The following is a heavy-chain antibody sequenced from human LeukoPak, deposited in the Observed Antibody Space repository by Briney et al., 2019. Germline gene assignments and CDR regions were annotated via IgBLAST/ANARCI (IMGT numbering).Heavy chain of an antibody. CDR2: ISGSGGST. V-gene: IGHV3-23*01. Sequence: GGSLRLSCAASGFAFNSYIMSWVRQAPGKGLEWVSAISGSGGSTYYADSVKGRFTISRDNSKNTLYLQMNSLRAEDTAVYYCAKVAVAGHFDYWGQGTLVTVSS. J-gene: IGHJ4*02. CDR1: GFAFNSYI. D-gene: IGHD6-19*01. CDR3: AKVAVAGHFDY.